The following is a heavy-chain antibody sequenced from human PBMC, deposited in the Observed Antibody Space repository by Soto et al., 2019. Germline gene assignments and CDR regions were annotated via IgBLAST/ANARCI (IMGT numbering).Heavy chain of an antibody. CDR3: ARDPKITFFDFYCGRAV. J-gene: IGHJ6*04. CDR2: IYYSGST. V-gene: IGHV4-30-4*01. Sequence: PSETLSLTCAVSSGSISSSNWWSWVRQPPGKGLEWIGYIYYSGSTYYNPSLKSRVTISVDTSKNQFSLKLSPVTAADTAVYYCARDPKITFFDFYCGRAVGGKGTTVTVPS. CDR1: SGSISSSNW. D-gene: IGHD3-3*01.